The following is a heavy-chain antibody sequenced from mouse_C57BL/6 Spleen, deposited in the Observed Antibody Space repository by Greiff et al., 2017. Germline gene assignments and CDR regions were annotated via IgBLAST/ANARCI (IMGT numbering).Heavy chain of an antibody. CDR3: ARNRGIYDGYCFAY. CDR1: GFSLTSYG. D-gene: IGHD2-3*01. J-gene: IGHJ3*01. CDR2: IWSGGST. V-gene: IGHV2-2*01. Sequence: QVQLKESGPGLVQPSQSLSITCTVSGFSLTSYGVHWVRQSPGKGLEWLGVIWSGGSTDYNAAFISRLSISKDNSKSQVFFKMNSLQAGDTAIYYCARNRGIYDGYCFAYWGQGTLVTVSA.